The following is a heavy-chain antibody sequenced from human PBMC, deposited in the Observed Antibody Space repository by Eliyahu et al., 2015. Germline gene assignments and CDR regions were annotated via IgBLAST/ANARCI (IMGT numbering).Heavy chain of an antibody. Sequence: QITLKESGPTLAKPTQTLTLTCTFSGFSLATHGVGVGWIRQPPGKSPEWLAAIYWDDDKRYSPSLRTRLTVTKNTSRNQVVLALTNMDPIDTGTYYCAHRHPFSNDFDYWGQGILVVVSS. CDR1: GFSLATHGVG. J-gene: IGHJ4*02. D-gene: IGHD2-2*01. CDR2: IYWDDDK. V-gene: IGHV2-5*02. CDR3: AHRHPFSNDFDY.